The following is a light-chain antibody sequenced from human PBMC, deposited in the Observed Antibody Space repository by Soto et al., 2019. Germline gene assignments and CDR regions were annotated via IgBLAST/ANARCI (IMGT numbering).Light chain of an antibody. V-gene: IGLV3-21*02. Sequence: SYELTQPPSVSVAPGQTARITCGENNIESKSVHWYQQKSGQAPVLVLYADSDRPSGIPERLSGSNSGDTATLTISSVESGYEADYFCQVWDSSRVQVVFGGGTKLTVL. J-gene: IGLJ2*01. CDR2: ADS. CDR3: QVWDSSRVQVV. CDR1: NIESKS.